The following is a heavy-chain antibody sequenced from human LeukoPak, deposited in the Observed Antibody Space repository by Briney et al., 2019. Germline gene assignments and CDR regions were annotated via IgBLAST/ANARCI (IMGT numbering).Heavy chain of an antibody. Sequence: ASVKVSCKASGYTFTSYGISWVRQAPGQGLEWMGWISAYNGNTNYAQKLQGRVTMTTDTSTSTAYMELRSLRSDDTAVCYCAKVQRDIVVVIAIFTFDYWGQGTLVTVSS. CDR3: AKVQRDIVVVIAIFTFDY. J-gene: IGHJ4*02. D-gene: IGHD2-21*01. CDR2: ISAYNGNT. V-gene: IGHV1-18*01. CDR1: GYTFTSYG.